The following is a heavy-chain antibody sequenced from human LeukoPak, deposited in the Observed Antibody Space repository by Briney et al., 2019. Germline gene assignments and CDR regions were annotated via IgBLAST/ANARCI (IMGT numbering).Heavy chain of an antibody. V-gene: IGHV1-18*04. CDR1: GYTFTGYY. Sequence: ASVKVSCKASGYTFTGYYMHWVRQAPGQGPEWMGWISGYNGNTNYAQNLQGRITVTTDTSTSTVYMELRNLRSDDTAVYYCARDLWNFYDDSGYNRDFDSWGQGTLVTVSS. CDR3: ARDLWNFYDDSGYNRDFDS. D-gene: IGHD3-22*01. J-gene: IGHJ5*01. CDR2: ISGYNGNT.